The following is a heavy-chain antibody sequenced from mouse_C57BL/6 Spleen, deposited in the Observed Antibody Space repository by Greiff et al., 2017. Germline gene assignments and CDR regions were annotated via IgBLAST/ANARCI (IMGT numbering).Heavy chain of an antibody. CDR2: IYPGDGDT. CDR3: ALTGIFDY. CDR1: GFAFSSYG. V-gene: IGHV1-80*01. J-gene: IGHJ2*01. D-gene: IGHD4-1*01. Sequence: QVQLMESGADLVKPGASVKISCTASGFAFSSYGMTWVQQSPGKGLEWIGQIYPGDGDTNYNGKFKGNATLTADKSSSTAYLPLSSLTSESSAVYFCALTGIFDYWGKGTTLTVSS.